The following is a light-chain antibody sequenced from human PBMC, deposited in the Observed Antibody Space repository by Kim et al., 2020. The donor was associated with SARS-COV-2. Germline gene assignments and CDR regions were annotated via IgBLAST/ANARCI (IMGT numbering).Light chain of an antibody. J-gene: IGLJ2*01. Sequence: VALGQTVRITCQGDSLRSYDATWYQQKPGQAPILVIYGKNNRPSGIPDRFSGSSSGNTASLTITGTQAGDEADYYCNSRDSNNNVLFGGGTQLTVL. CDR2: GKN. V-gene: IGLV3-19*01. CDR3: NSRDSNNNVL. CDR1: SLRSYD.